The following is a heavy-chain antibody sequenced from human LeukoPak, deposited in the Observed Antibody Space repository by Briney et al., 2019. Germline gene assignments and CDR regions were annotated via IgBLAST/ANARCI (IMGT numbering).Heavy chain of an antibody. D-gene: IGHD3-22*01. CDR1: GGSISSSSYY. V-gene: IGHV4-39*07. CDR3: AREYYYDSSGYDY. Sequence: KTSETLSLTCTASGGSISSSSYYWGWIRQPPGKGLEWIGSIYYSGSTYYNPSLKSRVTISVDTSKNQFSLKLNSVTAADTAVYYCAREYYYDSSGYDYWGQGTLVTVSS. J-gene: IGHJ4*02. CDR2: IYYSGST.